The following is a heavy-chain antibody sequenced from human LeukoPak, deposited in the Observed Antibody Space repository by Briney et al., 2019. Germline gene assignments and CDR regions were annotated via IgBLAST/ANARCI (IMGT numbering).Heavy chain of an antibody. V-gene: IGHV4-39*07. J-gene: IGHJ5*02. CDR1: GGSISSGSYY. Sequence: SETLSLTCTVSGGSISSGSYYWGWIRQPPGKGLEWIGSIYYSGSTYYNPSLKSRVTISVDTSKNQFSLKLSSVTAADTAVYYCAKDGWQLDRQYNWFDPWGQGTLVTVSS. CDR3: AKDGWQLDRQYNWFDP. D-gene: IGHD6-6*01. CDR2: IYYSGST.